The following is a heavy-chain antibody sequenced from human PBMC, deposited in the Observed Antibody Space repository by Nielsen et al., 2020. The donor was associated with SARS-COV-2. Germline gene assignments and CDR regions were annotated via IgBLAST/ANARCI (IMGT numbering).Heavy chain of an antibody. CDR2: IKQDGSEK. D-gene: IGHD3-10*01. J-gene: IGHJ5*02. V-gene: IGHV3-7*03. CDR1: GFTFSSYW. Sequence: GESLKISCAASGFTFSSYWMSWVRQAPGKGLEWVANIKQDGSEKYYVDSVKGRFTISRDNAKNSLYLQMNSLRAEDTALYHCAGLYYYGSGSSGWFDPWGQGTLVTVSS. CDR3: AGLYYYGSGSSGWFDP.